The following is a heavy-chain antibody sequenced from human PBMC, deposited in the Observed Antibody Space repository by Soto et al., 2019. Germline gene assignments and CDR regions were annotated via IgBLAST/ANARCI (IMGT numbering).Heavy chain of an antibody. V-gene: IGHV1-69*04. Sequence: HHAPRQRLEWMGRVIPNLGVTNYAKKFQGRFTIVVDTSTSTAYMELNSLRYEDTAVYYCARDKGYCSDTSCPDFDYWGQGTLVTAPQ. CDR2: VIPNLGVT. CDR3: ARDKGYCSDTSCPDFDY. J-gene: IGHJ4*02. D-gene: IGHD2-15*01.